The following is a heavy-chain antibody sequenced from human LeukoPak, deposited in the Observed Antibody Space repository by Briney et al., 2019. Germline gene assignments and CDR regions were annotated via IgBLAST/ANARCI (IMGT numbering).Heavy chain of an antibody. Sequence: GGSLRLSCAASGFTFNTYSMNWVRQAPGRGLEWVSAINSDSVYIYYLDSVKGRFTISRENAKNSLFLQMSSLTDEDTAVYYCARTIGGYDGSGIDYWGQGTLVTVSS. CDR1: GFTFNTYS. CDR2: INSDSVYI. J-gene: IGHJ4*01. CDR3: ARTIGGYDGSGIDY. V-gene: IGHV3-21*01. D-gene: IGHD3-10*01.